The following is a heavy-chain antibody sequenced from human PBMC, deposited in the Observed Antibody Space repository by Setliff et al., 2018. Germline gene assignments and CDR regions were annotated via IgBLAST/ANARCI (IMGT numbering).Heavy chain of an antibody. J-gene: IGHJ4*02. CDR1: GGTFSSYA. V-gene: IGHV1-69*13. CDR3: ASSRDYNFWSGYYSPLDY. CDR2: IIPIFGAA. D-gene: IGHD3-3*01. Sequence: SVKVSCKASGGTFSSYAISWVRQAPGQGLEWMGGIIPIFGAANYAQKFQGRVTITADESTSTAYMELSSLRSEDTAVYYCASSRDYNFWSGYYSPLDYWGQGTLVTVSS.